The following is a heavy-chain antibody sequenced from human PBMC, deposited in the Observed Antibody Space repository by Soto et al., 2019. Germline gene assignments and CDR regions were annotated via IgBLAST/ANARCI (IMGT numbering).Heavy chain of an antibody. D-gene: IGHD5-12*01. J-gene: IGHJ5*02. CDR3: ATSYDSGFDP. CDR1: GYPFSKYG. Sequence: QLQLVQSGAVVERPGASVRVSCKAYGYPFSKYGISWIRQAPGQGLEWMGWIKPDNGDTNYAQKFQGRVTMTTDTSSNTAYMELRSLRSDDTAVYYCATSYDSGFDPWGQGTLVSVSS. V-gene: IGHV1-18*04. CDR2: IKPDNGDT.